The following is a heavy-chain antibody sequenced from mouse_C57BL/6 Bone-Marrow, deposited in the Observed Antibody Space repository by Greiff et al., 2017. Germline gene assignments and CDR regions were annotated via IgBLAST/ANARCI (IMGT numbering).Heavy chain of an antibody. V-gene: IGHV1-50*01. CDR1: GYTFTSYW. J-gene: IGHJ1*03. CDR2: IDPSDSYT. Sequence: VQLQQPGAELVKPGASVKLSCKASGYTFTSYWMQWVKQRPGQGLEWIGEIDPSDSYTNSNQKFKGKATLTVDTSSSTAYLQLSSLTSEDSEVYYCSRDTTVVPLYWYFDVWGTGTTVTVSS. CDR3: SRDTTVVPLYWYFDV. D-gene: IGHD1-1*01.